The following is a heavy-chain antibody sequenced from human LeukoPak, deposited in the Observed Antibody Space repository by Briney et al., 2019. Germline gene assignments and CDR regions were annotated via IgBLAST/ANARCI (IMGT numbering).Heavy chain of an antibody. CDR2: IYTGGGT. Sequence: GGSLRLSCAASGFNVSNSYMSWVRQAPGKGLECVSVIYTGGGTLYTDSVKGRFTISRDNSKNMVYLQMNSLRAEDTAVYYCAKDSAWELLGHWGQGTLVTVSS. V-gene: IGHV3-53*01. J-gene: IGHJ5*02. CDR1: GFNVSNSY. CDR3: AKDSAWELLGH. D-gene: IGHD1-26*01.